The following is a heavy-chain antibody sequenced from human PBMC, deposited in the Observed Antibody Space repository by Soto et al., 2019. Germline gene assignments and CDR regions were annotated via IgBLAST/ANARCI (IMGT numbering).Heavy chain of an antibody. CDR1: GFSLTSGVG. V-gene: IGHV2-5*02. Sequence: QITLKESGPTLVRPPQPLTLTCTFSGFSLTSGVGVGWIRQPPGKALEWLALIYWDDDKRYSPSLKNRLTITKDTSKNQVVLTMTNVGPVDTATYFCAHIDPEIVTVGGNGGFDYWGQGTLVTASS. CDR2: IYWDDDK. J-gene: IGHJ4*02. D-gene: IGHD3-16*01. CDR3: AHIDPEIVTVGGNGGFDY.